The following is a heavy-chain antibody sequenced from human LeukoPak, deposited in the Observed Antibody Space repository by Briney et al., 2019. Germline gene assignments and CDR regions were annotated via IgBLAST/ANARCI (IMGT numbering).Heavy chain of an antibody. J-gene: IGHJ3*01. CDR2: INADGSTA. D-gene: IGHD1-14*01. V-gene: IGHV3-74*01. CDR1: GFTSGNSW. CDR3: VVVVEPPDSDGFDV. Sequence: GGSLRLSRAASGFTSGNSWVHWVRQAPGKGLVWVSLINADGSTATYADPVKGRFTISRDNARNTLSLQMNSLTIEDTAVYYCVVVVEPPDSDGFDVWGQGTMITVSS.